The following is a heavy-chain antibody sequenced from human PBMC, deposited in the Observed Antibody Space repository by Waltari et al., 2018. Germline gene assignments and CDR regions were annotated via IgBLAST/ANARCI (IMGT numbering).Heavy chain of an antibody. J-gene: IGHJ4*02. CDR2: SDGGA. Sequence: SDGGAYYADSVKGRFTISRDNSKNTVYLQMDSLRADDTAVCYCATPLTGRAYWGQGTLVTVSS. V-gene: IGHV3-53*01. CDR3: ATPLTGRAY.